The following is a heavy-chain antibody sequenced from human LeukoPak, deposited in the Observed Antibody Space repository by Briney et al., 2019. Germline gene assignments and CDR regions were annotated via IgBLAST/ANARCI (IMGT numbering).Heavy chain of an antibody. V-gene: IGHV3-23*01. Sequence: GGPLRLSCAASGFTFSAYAMSWVRQAPGKGLEWVSAISGSGSSTDYADSVKGRFTISRDNSKNTLYLQMNSLRPEDTAVYYCAKGGDILTGYYLYWYLDLWGRGTLVTVSS. D-gene: IGHD3-9*01. CDR1: GFTFSAYA. CDR2: ISGSGSST. CDR3: AKGGDILTGYYLYWYLDL. J-gene: IGHJ2*01.